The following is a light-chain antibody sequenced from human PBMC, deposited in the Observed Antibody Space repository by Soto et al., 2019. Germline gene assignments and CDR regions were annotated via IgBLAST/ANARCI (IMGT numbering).Light chain of an antibody. CDR3: AACDDSLNALV. Sequence: QSVLTQPPSASGTPGQRVTISCSGASSNIGSNAVNWYQQLPGTAPQLLIYTNNQRPSGVPDRFSGSKSGTSGSLAITGLQSEDEADYHCAACDDSLNALVFGGGIKLTVL. J-gene: IGLJ3*02. V-gene: IGLV1-44*01. CDR2: TNN. CDR1: SSNIGSNA.